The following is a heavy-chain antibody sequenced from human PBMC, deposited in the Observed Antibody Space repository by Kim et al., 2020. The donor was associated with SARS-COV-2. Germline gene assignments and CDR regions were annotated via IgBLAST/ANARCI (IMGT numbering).Heavy chain of an antibody. V-gene: IGHV3-73*01. CDR3: TRGYCSGGECYCDY. Sequence: GGSLRLSCAASGFTFSDLTMHWARQAPGKGLEWVGRVRNKANSYVAEYAASVKGRFTISRDDSKNTAYLQMNSLKTEDTAMYYCTRGYCSGGECYCDYWG. CDR1: GFTFSDLT. D-gene: IGHD2-15*01. J-gene: IGHJ4*01. CDR2: VRNKANSYVA.